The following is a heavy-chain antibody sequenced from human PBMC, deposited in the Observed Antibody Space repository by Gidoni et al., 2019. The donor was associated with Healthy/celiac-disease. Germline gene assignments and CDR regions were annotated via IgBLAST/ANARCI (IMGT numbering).Heavy chain of an antibody. CDR1: GFPFSSYS. CDR2: ISSSSSYI. Sequence: EVQLVESGGGLVKPGGSLRLSCAAFGFPFSSYSMNWVRQAPGKGLEWVSSISSSSSYIYYADSVKGRFTISRDNAKNSLYLQMNSLRAEDTAVYYCARDRSPYCSSTSCYLDWFDPWGQGTLVTVSS. D-gene: IGHD2-2*01. V-gene: IGHV3-21*01. J-gene: IGHJ5*02. CDR3: ARDRSPYCSSTSCYLDWFDP.